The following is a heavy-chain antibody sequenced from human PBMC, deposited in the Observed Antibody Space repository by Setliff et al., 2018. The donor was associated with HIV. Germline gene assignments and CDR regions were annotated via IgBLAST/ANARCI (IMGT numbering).Heavy chain of an antibody. CDR1: GYSISSGYY. V-gene: IGHV4-38-2*01. D-gene: IGHD3-22*01. CDR2: IYHSGST. Sequence: SETLSLTCAVSGYSISSGYYWGWIRPPPGKGLEWIGSIYHSGSTYYHPSLKSRVTISVDTSKNQFSLKLSSVTAADTAVYYCARGMEYYDSSGYYPYYFDYWGQGTLVTVSS. J-gene: IGHJ4*02. CDR3: ARGMEYYDSSGYYPYYFDY.